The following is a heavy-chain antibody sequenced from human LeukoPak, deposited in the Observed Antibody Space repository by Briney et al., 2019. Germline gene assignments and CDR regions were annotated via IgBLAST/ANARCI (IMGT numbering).Heavy chain of an antibody. V-gene: IGHV3-48*02. D-gene: IGHD3-22*01. CDR2: ISSSSSTI. CDR1: GFTFSSYS. CDR3: TTTVDTTYYYDSSGYYSPFRN. Sequence: GGSLRLSCAASGFTFSSYSMKWVRQAPGKGLEWVSYISSSSSTIYYADSVKGRFTISRDNAKNSLYLQMNSLRDEDTAVYYCTTTVDTTYYYDSSGYYSPFRNWGQGTLVTVSS. J-gene: IGHJ4*02.